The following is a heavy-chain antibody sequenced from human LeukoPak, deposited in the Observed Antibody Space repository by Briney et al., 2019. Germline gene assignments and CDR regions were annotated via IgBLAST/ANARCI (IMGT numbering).Heavy chain of an antibody. Sequence: GGPLRLSCAASGFTFSSYWMSWVRQAPGKGLEWVANIKQDGSEKYYVASVKCRCTITRDNAKNSLSLQMNSLRAEDTAVYYCARDRAGDYDPNDFQHWGQGNLVTVSA. D-gene: IGHD4-17*01. V-gene: IGHV3-7*04. CDR1: GFTFSSYW. CDR2: IKQDGSEK. J-gene: IGHJ1*01. CDR3: ARDRAGDYDPNDFQH.